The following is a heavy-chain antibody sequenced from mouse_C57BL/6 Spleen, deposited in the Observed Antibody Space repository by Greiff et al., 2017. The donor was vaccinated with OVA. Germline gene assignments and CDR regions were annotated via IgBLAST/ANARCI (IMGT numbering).Heavy chain of an antibody. V-gene: IGHV2-6-1*01. CDR1: GFSLTSYG. D-gene: IGHD2-10*01. CDR3: ARHPTVTKNAMDY. CDR2: IWSDGST. Sequence: VMLVESGPGLVAPSQSLSITCTVSGFSLTSYGVHWVRQPPGKGLEWLVVIWSDGSTTYNSALKSRLSISKDNSKSQVFLKMNSLQTDDTAMYYCARHPTVTKNAMDYWGQGTSVTVSS. J-gene: IGHJ4*01.